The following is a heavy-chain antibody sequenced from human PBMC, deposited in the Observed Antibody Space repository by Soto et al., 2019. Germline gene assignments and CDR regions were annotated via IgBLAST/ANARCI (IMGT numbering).Heavy chain of an antibody. V-gene: IGHV4-31*03. J-gene: IGHJ6*02. CDR1: GGSISSGGYY. CDR2: IYYSGST. CDR3: ARDLSGLSSYGLGMDV. Sequence: QVQLQESGPGLVKPSQTLSLTCTVSGGSISSGGYYWSWIRQHPGKGLEWIGYIYYSGSTYYNPSLKSRVTISVDTSKNQFSLKLSSVTAADTAVYYCARDLSGLSSYGLGMDVWGQGTTVTVSS. D-gene: IGHD5-18*01.